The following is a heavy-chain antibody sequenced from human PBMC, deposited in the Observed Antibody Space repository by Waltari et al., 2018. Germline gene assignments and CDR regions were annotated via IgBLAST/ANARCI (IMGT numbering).Heavy chain of an antibody. CDR1: GGSFGGYY. Sequence: QVQLQQWGAGLLKPSETLSLTCAVYGGSFGGYYWSWIRQPPGKGLEWIGEINHSGSTNYNPSLKSRVTISVDTSKNQFSLKLSSVTAADTAVYYCARDAPLLWWFHAFDIWGQGTMVTVSS. CDR2: INHSGST. D-gene: IGHD2-21*01. CDR3: ARDAPLLWWFHAFDI. V-gene: IGHV4-34*01. J-gene: IGHJ3*02.